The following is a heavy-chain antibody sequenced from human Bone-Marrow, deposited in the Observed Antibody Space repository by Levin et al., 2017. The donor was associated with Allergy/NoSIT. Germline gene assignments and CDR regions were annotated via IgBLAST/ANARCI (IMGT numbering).Heavy chain of an antibody. D-gene: IGHD3-10*01. CDR3: AREDASGSFVDY. CDR1: GDSISSSSYY. Sequence: SETLSLTCSVSGDSISSSSYYWGWIRQPPGKGLEWIGTIFYSGNTYYNPSLKSRVTLSVDTSKNQFSLKLASVTAVDTAVYYCAREDASGSFVDYWGQGTLVIVSS. CDR2: IFYSGNT. J-gene: IGHJ4*02. V-gene: IGHV4-39*07.